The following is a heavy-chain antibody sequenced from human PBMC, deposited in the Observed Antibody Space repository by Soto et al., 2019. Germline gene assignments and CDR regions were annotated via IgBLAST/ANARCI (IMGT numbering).Heavy chain of an antibody. CDR2: IIPIFGTA. CDR3: ARESRYCSGGSCYFLPGIDY. Sequence: QVQLVQSGAEVKKPGSSVKVSCKASGGTFSSYAISWVRQAPGQGLEWMGGIIPIFGTANYAQKFQGRVTITADESTSTDYMELSSLSSEDTAVYYCARESRYCSGGSCYFLPGIDYWGQGTLVTVSS. CDR1: GGTFSSYA. V-gene: IGHV1-69*12. J-gene: IGHJ4*02. D-gene: IGHD2-15*01.